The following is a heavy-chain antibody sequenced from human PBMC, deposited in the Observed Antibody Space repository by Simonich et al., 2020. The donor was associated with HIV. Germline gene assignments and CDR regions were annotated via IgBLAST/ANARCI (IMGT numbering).Heavy chain of an antibody. J-gene: IGHJ4*02. CDR3: ASGMMGFDY. Sequence: QVQLVQSGAEVKKPGASVKVSCKASGYRFTGFYMHWVRQAPGQGLGGLGRINPNIGGTDYAQNFQGRVTLTSDTSISTAYMELSGLRSDDTAVYYCASGMMGFDYWGQGTLVTVSS. CDR2: INPNIGGT. D-gene: IGHD3-16*01. CDR1: GYRFTGFY. V-gene: IGHV1-2*06.